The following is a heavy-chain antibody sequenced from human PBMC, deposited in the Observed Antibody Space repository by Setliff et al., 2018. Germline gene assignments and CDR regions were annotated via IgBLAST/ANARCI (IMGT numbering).Heavy chain of an antibody. D-gene: IGHD2-21*01. J-gene: IGHJ4*02. CDR2: IKQDGSEK. CDR3: ARGVIPGSY. V-gene: IGHV3-7*01. Sequence: GGSLRLSCAASGFTFSSYSMNWVRQAPGKGLEWVSYIKQDGSEKYYVDSVKGRFTVSRDNAKDSLYLQMDSLRVEDTAVYYRARGVIPGSYWGQGTLVTVSS. CDR1: GFTFSSYS.